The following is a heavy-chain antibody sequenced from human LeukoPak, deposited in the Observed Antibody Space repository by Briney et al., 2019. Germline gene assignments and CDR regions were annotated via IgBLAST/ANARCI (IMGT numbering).Heavy chain of an antibody. D-gene: IGHD6-19*01. CDR3: ARGRRGSGWYVVSFDY. V-gene: IGHV4-34*01. CDR2: INHSGST. CDR1: GGSFSGYY. J-gene: IGHJ4*02. Sequence: SSETLSLTCAVYGGSFSGYYWSWIRQPPGKGLEWIGEINHSGSTNYNPSLKSRVTISVDTSKNQFSLKLSSVTAADTAVYYCARGRRGSGWYVVSFDYWGQGTLVTVSS.